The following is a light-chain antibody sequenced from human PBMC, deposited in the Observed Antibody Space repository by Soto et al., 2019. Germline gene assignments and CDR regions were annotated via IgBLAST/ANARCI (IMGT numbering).Light chain of an antibody. CDR3: QQYNNWWT. V-gene: IGKV3-15*01. CDR1: QSISSL. Sequence: EIVLTQSPGTLSLSPGERAPLSCRASQSISSLLAWYQQRPGQAPRLLIYGTSTRATGVPARFSGSGSGTEFTLTISRMQSEDFAVYYCQQYNNWWTFGQGPRWIS. J-gene: IGKJ1*01. CDR2: GTS.